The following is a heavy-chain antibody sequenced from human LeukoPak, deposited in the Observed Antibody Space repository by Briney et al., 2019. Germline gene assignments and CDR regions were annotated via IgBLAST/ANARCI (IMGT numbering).Heavy chain of an antibody. V-gene: IGHV3-66*01. D-gene: IGHD3-3*01. CDR3: ARDARVSGSRLYYYYGMDV. J-gene: IGHJ6*02. Sequence: GGSLRLSCAASGFTVSSNYMSWVRQAPGKGLEWVSVIYSGGSTYYADSVKGRFTISRDNSKNTLYLQMNSLRAEDTAVYYCARDARVSGSRLYYYYGMDVWGQGTTVTVSS. CDR2: IYSGGST. CDR1: GFTVSSNY.